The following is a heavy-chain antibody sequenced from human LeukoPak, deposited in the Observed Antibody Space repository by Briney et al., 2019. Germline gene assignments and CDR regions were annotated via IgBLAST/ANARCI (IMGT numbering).Heavy chain of an antibody. V-gene: IGHV3-74*01. CDR2: INSDGSSI. CDR1: GFTFSSYW. J-gene: IGHJ4*02. CDR3: ARASSTSCYY. Sequence: GGSLRLSCAASGFTFSSYWMHWVRQAPGKGLVWVSRINSDGSSINYADSVKGRFTISRDNAKNTLYLQMNSLRVEDTAVYYCARASSTSCYYWGQGTLVTVAS. D-gene: IGHD2-2*01.